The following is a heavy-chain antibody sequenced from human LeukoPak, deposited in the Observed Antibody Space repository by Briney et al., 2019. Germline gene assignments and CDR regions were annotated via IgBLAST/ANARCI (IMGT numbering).Heavy chain of an antibody. J-gene: IGHJ4*02. CDR2: IWYDGSNK. V-gene: IGHV3-33*01. D-gene: IGHD3-16*02. CDR1: GFTFSSYG. CDR3: ARDLYFDDYVWGSYRPLTFGFDY. Sequence: GGSLRLSCAASGFTFSSYGMHWVRQAPGKGLEWVAVIWYDGSNKYYADSVKGQFTISRDNSKNTLYLQMNSLRAEDTAVYYCARDLYFDDYVWGSYRPLTFGFDYWGQGTLVTVSS.